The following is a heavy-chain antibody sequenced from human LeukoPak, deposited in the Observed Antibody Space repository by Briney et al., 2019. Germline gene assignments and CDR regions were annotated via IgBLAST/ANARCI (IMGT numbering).Heavy chain of an antibody. V-gene: IGHV4-39*01. J-gene: IGHJ4*02. CDR1: GGSISNSNYY. Sequence: SETLSLTCTVSGGSISNSNYYWGWIRQPPGKGLEWIGYIYYSGSTYYKPSLKTRVTISVDTSKNQFSLKLTSVTAADTAVYYCARHASVDGNWPRPLDYWGQGSLVTVSS. D-gene: IGHD6-19*01. CDR2: IYYSGST. CDR3: ARHASVDGNWPRPLDY.